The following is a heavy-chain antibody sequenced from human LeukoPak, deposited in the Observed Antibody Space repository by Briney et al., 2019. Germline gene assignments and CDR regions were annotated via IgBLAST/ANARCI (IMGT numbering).Heavy chain of an antibody. D-gene: IGHD3-22*01. CDR3: ARRSSGYYLGY. J-gene: IGHJ4*02. CDR1: GGTFSSYV. V-gene: IGHV1-69*05. CDR2: IIPMYGTA. Sequence: GASVKVSCKASGGTFSSYVISWVRQAPGQGLEWMGGIIPMYGTANYAQRFQGRVTMTTDTSTSTAYMELRSLRSDDTAVYYCARRSSGYYLGYWGQGTLVTVSS.